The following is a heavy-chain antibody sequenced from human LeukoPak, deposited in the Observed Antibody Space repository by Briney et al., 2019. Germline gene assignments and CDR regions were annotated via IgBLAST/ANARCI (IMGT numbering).Heavy chain of an antibody. Sequence: PSGTLSLTCTISGGSISAYYWSWIRQPLGKGLEWIGYIYFTGTTTYHPSLRSRVTISLDTSNNQFSLDLTSVTVADTAVYYCARPSSGSRPNFDSWGQGSLVTVSS. CDR1: GGSISAYY. CDR2: IYFTGTT. J-gene: IGHJ4*02. V-gene: IGHV4-59*08. CDR3: ARPSSGSRPNFDS. D-gene: IGHD6-19*01.